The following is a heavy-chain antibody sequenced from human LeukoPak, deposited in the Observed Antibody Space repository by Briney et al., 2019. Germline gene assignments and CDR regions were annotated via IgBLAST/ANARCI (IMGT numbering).Heavy chain of an antibody. CDR1: VGSITNYY. CDR3: ARAGKAVTGTLDS. J-gene: IGHJ4*02. D-gene: IGHD6-19*01. V-gene: IGHV4-59*08. Sequence: PSETLSLTCTVSVGSITNYYWSWVRQSPGKELEWIGYMYNRGSTIYNPSLKSRVTISTQPHENQFSLSHKPESRAHAGVYYCARAGKAVTGTLDSWGQGTLITVSS. CDR2: MYNRGST.